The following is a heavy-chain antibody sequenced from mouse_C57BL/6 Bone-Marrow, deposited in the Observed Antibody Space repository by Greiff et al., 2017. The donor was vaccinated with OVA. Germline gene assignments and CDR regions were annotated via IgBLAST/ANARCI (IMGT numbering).Heavy chain of an antibody. CDR3: ARRNDGYYAYFDY. Sequence: EVQGVESGGGLVQPGGSLKLSCAASGFTFSDYYMYWVRQTPEKRLEWVAYISNGGGSTYYPDTVKGRFTISRDNAKNTLYLQMSRLKSEDTAMYYCARRNDGYYAYFDYWGQGTTLTVSS. J-gene: IGHJ2*01. D-gene: IGHD2-3*01. CDR2: ISNGGGST. V-gene: IGHV5-12*01. CDR1: GFTFSDYY.